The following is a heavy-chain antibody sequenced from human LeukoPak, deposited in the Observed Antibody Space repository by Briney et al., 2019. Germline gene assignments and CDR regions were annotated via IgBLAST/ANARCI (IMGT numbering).Heavy chain of an antibody. D-gene: IGHD4/OR15-4a*01. CDR2: IYNCGST. CDR1: GFSVSSNY. V-gene: IGHV3-66*04. Sequence: GGSLRLSCAASGFSVSSNYMSWVRQAPGKGLEWVSDIYNCGSTYYADSVKGRFTISRDNSKNTLYLQMNSLRAEDTAVYYCARRAGAYSHPYDYWGQGTLVTVSS. J-gene: IGHJ4*02. CDR3: ARRAGAYSHPYDY.